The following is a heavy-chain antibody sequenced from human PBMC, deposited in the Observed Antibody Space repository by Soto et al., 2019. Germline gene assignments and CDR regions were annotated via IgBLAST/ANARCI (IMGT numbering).Heavy chain of an antibody. J-gene: IGHJ6*03. Sequence: GGSLRLSCAASGFTFSSYGMHWVRQAPGKGLEWVAVIWYDGSNKYYADSVKGRFTISRDNSKNTLYLQMNSLRAEDTAVYYCARAEGSIYYYYYMDVWGKGTTVTVSS. CDR3: ARAEGSIYYYYYMDV. CDR2: IWYDGSNK. CDR1: GFTFSSYG. V-gene: IGHV3-33*01.